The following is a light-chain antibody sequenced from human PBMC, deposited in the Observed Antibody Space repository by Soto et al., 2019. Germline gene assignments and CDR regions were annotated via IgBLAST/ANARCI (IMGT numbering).Light chain of an antibody. Sequence: DIQMTQSPSTLSASVGDRVTITCRASQSISDWLAWYQQKPGKAPKLLIYKASGLESGVPSRFSGSGSGTEFTLTISNLQPDDFATYYCQHYNSYSEAFGQGTKVDIK. CDR3: QHYNSYSEA. V-gene: IGKV1-5*03. CDR2: KAS. CDR1: QSISDW. J-gene: IGKJ1*01.